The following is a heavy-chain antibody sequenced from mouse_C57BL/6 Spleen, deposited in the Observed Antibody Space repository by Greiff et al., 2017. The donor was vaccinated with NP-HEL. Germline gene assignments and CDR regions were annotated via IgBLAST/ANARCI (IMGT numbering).Heavy chain of an antibody. D-gene: IGHD2-12*01. Sequence: QVQLQQSGAELVKPGASVKISCKASGYAFSSYWMNWVKQRPGKGLEWIGQIYPGDGDTNYNGKFKGKATLTADKSSSTAYMQLSSLTSEDSAVYFCARGDYYTDFLGAYWGQGTLVTVSA. V-gene: IGHV1-80*01. CDR2: IYPGDGDT. J-gene: IGHJ3*01. CDR3: ARGDYYTDFLGAY. CDR1: GYAFSSYW.